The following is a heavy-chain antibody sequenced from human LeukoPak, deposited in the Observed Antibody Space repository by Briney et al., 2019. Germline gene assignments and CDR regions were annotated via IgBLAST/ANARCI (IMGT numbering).Heavy chain of an antibody. V-gene: IGHV4-34*01. CDR2: IHHSGST. Sequence: NTSETLSLTCVVYGGSFSGYYWSWIRQPPGKGLEWIGEIHHSGSTNYNPSLKSRVTISADTSKNQFSLKLSSVTAADTAMYYCVRGRGRAATEDFWGQGTLVTVSS. D-gene: IGHD6-13*01. CDR1: GGSFSGYY. J-gene: IGHJ4*02. CDR3: VRGRGRAATEDF.